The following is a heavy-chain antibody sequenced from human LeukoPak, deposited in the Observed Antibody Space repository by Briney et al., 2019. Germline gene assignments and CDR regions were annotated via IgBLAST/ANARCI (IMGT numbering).Heavy chain of an antibody. Sequence: GGSLRLSCTVSGFTFTDYYMSWVRQAPGKGLEWVSYISSSGSMLHYADSVEGRFTISRDNAKNSLYLQMSSQRVEDTAVYYCTRRPYSSSWYYFDYWGQGTLVTVSS. D-gene: IGHD6-13*01. J-gene: IGHJ4*02. CDR2: ISSSGSML. V-gene: IGHV3-11*04. CDR3: TRRPYSSSWYYFDY. CDR1: GFTFTDYY.